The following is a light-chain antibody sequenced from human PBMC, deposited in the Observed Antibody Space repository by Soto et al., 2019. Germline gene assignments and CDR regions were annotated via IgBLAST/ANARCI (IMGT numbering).Light chain of an antibody. CDR3: CSYAGSSYV. J-gene: IGLJ1*01. CDR1: SSDVGSYNL. V-gene: IGLV2-23*02. CDR2: EVS. Sequence: QSALTQPASVSGSPGQSITISCTGTSSDVGSYNLVSWYQQHPGKAPKLMIYEVSKRPSGVSNRFSGSKFGNTASLTISGLQAEDEADYYCCSYAGSSYVFGTGTKVTVL.